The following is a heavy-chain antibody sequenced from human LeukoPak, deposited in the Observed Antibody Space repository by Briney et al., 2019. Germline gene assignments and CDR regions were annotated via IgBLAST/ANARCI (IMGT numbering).Heavy chain of an antibody. V-gene: IGHV3-21*01. CDR1: GFTFSSYS. CDR3: ARDRLVTVFDY. Sequence: GGSLRLSCAASGFTFSSYSMNWVRQAPGKGLEWVSSISSSSSYIYYADSVKGRFIISRDNAKNSLYLQMNSLRAEDTAVYYCARDRLVTVFDYWGQGTLVTVSS. D-gene: IGHD4-23*01. J-gene: IGHJ4*02. CDR2: ISSSSSYI.